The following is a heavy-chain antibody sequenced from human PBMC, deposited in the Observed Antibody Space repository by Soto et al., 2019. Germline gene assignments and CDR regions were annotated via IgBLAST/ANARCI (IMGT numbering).Heavy chain of an antibody. Sequence: QVQLQQWGAGLLKPSETLSLTCAVYGGSFSGYYWSWIRQPPGKGLEWIGEINHSGSTNYTPSLKSRVTISVDTSKNQFSLKLSSVTAADTAVYYCARGRRYFDWSRPFWFDPWGQGTLVTVSS. CDR2: INHSGST. D-gene: IGHD3-9*01. CDR3: ARGRRYFDWSRPFWFDP. V-gene: IGHV4-34*01. CDR1: GGSFSGYY. J-gene: IGHJ5*02.